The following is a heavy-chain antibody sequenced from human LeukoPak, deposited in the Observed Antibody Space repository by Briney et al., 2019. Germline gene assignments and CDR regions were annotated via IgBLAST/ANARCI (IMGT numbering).Heavy chain of an antibody. D-gene: IGHD6-19*01. CDR2: MNPNSGNT. J-gene: IGHJ4*02. V-gene: IGHV1-8*01. CDR1: EYTFTSYD. Sequence: GASVKVSCKASEYTFTSYDINWVRQATGQGLEWMGWMNPNSGNTGYAQKFQGRVTMTRNTSITTAYMELSSLTSEDTAVYYCARGTPSGWHGAVYWGQGTLVTVSS. CDR3: ARGTPSGWHGAVY.